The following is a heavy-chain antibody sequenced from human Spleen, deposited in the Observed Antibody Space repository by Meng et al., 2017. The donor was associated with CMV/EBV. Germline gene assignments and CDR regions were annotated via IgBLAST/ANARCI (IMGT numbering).Heavy chain of an antibody. V-gene: IGHV3-74*01. J-gene: IGHJ6*02. CDR2: INSDGSST. CDR1: GFTFSSYA. CDR3: AKGRSSTTYYNYYGMDV. D-gene: IGHD2-2*01. Sequence: GGSLRLSCAASGFTFSSYAMSWVRQAPGKGLEWVSGINSDGSSTSYADSVKGRFTISRDNAKNTLYLQMNSLRAEDTAVYYCAKGRSSTTYYNYYGMDVWGQGTTVTVSS.